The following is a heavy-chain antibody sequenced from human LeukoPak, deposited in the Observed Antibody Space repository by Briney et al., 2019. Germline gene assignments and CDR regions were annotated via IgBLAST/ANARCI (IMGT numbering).Heavy chain of an antibody. CDR2: IWYDGSNK. D-gene: IGHD3-3*01. CDR3: ARDRYERTRLSYYYYGMDV. V-gene: IGHV3-33*01. J-gene: IGHJ6*02. CDR1: GFTFSGFG. Sequence: GKSLRLSCAASGFTFSGFGMHWVRQAPGKGLEWVAVIWYDGSNKYYADSVKGRFTISRDNAKNSLYLQMNSLRAEDTAVYYCARDRYERTRLSYYYYGMDVWGQGTTVTVSS.